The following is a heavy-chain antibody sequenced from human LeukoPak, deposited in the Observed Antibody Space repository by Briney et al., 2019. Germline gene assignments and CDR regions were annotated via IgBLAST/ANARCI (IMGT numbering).Heavy chain of an antibody. D-gene: IGHD6-13*01. V-gene: IGHV4-59*01. CDR1: GGSISSYY. CDR2: IYYSGST. J-gene: IGHJ3*02. CDR3: ARYQTPIASAGSRYAFDI. Sequence: SETLSLTCTVSGGSISSYYWSWIRQPPGKGLEWIGYIYYSGSTNYNPSFKSRVTMLVDTSKNQFSLKLSSVTAADTAVYYCARYQTPIASAGSRYAFDIWGQGTMVTVSS.